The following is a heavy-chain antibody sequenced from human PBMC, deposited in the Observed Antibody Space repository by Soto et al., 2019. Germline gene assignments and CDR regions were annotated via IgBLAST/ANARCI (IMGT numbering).Heavy chain of an antibody. CDR2: ISGSGGST. V-gene: IGHV3-23*01. D-gene: IGHD2-2*01. CDR3: AKDFSSTSYFYYYMDV. CDR1: GFTFSSYA. Sequence: GSLRLSCAASGFTFSSYAMNWVRQAPGKGLEWVSTISGSGGSTYYADSVKGRFTISRDNSKNTLYLQMNSLRAEDTAVYYCAKDFSSTSYFYYYMDVWGKGTTVTVSS. J-gene: IGHJ6*03.